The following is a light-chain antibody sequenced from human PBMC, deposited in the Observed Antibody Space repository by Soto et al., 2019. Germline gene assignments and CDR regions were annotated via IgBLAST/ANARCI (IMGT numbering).Light chain of an antibody. V-gene: IGKV1-6*01. J-gene: IGKJ1*01. Sequence: AIQMTQSPSSLSASVGDRVTITCRASQGIRNDLGWYQQKPGKAPKLLIYAASSLQSGVPSRFSGSGSGTDFTLTISSLEPEDFAVYYCQQRSRWPPTFGQGTKVEIK. CDR1: QGIRND. CDR2: AAS. CDR3: QQRSRWPPT.